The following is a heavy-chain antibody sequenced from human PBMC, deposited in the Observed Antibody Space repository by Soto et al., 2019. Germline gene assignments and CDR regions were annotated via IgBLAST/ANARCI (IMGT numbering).Heavy chain of an antibody. Sequence: QVQLVESGGGVVQPGRSLRLSCAGSGFTFSSYAMHWVRQAPGKGLEWVAVIFHDGSDEYYADSVKGRLTVSRDNSKNALNLHLNSLKPEDTAVYYCVTAYTYGPDAFDIWGPGTMVTVTT. CDR1: GFTFSSYA. CDR2: IFHDGSDE. J-gene: IGHJ3*02. V-gene: IGHV3-30-3*01. CDR3: VTAYTYGPDAFDI. D-gene: IGHD5-18*01.